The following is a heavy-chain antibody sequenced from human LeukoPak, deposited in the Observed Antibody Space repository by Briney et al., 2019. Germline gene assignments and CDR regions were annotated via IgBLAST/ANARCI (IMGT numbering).Heavy chain of an antibody. CDR2: INTNTGNP. CDR1: GYTFTSYA. J-gene: IGHJ6*03. D-gene: IGHD3-9*01. Sequence: ASVKVSCKASGYTFTSYAMNWVRQAPGQGLEWMGWINTNTGNPTYAQGFTGRFVFSLDTSVSTAYLQISSLKAEDTAVYYCARDLWSDILTGYYNLGYYYYMDVWGKGTTVTVSS. CDR3: ARDLWSDILTGYYNLGYYYYMDV. V-gene: IGHV7-4-1*02.